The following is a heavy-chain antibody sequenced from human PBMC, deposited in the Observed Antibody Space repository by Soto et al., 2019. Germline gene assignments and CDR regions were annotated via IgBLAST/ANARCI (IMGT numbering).Heavy chain of an antibody. V-gene: IGHV1-69*08. D-gene: IGHD5-12*01. CDR2: ISPLLDTT. Sequence: QVQLVQSGAEVKKPGSSVKVSCKTSGGTFSNDIITWVRQAPGQGLEWMGRISPLLDTTNYAQKFQGRVTITADKSTCTSYMELNSLRSEDTVVYYCVRDSPIGSTFSGYDGIDYWGQGTLVTVSS. J-gene: IGHJ4*02. CDR3: VRDSPIGSTFSGYDGIDY. CDR1: GGTFSNDI.